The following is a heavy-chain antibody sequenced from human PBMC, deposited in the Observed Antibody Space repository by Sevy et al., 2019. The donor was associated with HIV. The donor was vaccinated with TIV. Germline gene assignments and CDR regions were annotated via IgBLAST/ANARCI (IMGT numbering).Heavy chain of an antibody. CDR2: INHSGST. Sequence: SETLSLTCAVYGGSFSGYYWSWIRQPPGKGLEWIGEINHSGSTNYNPSLKSRVTISVDTSKNQFSLKLSSVTAADTAVYYCARGFYTSSSLWFDPWGQGTLVTVSS. J-gene: IGHJ5*02. CDR1: GGSFSGYY. D-gene: IGHD6-13*01. CDR3: ARGFYTSSSLWFDP. V-gene: IGHV4-34*01.